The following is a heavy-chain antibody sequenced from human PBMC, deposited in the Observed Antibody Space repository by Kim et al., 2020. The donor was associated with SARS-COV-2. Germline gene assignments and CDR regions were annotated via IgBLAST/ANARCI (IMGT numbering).Heavy chain of an antibody. D-gene: IGHD3-10*01. CDR1: GFTFSSYS. CDR2: ISSSSSTI. CDR3: ARGAMVRGVITIYYYYGMDV. V-gene: IGHV3-48*02. J-gene: IGHJ6*02. Sequence: GGSLRLSCAASGFTFSSYSMNWVRQAPGKGLEWVSYISSSSSTIYYADSVKGRFTISRDNAKNSLYLQMNSLRDEDTAVYYCARGAMVRGVITIYYYYGMDVWGQGTTVTVSS.